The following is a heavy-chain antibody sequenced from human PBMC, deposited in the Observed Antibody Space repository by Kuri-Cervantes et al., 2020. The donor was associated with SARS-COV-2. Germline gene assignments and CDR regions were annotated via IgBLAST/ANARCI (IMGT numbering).Heavy chain of an antibody. V-gene: IGHV1-69*04. CDR3: ASGPWQYCSSTSCYRGDDAFDI. CDR1: GDTFSSYA. CDR2: IIPILGTA. Sequence: SVKVSCKASGDTFSSYAISWVRQAPGQGLEWMGRIIPILGTANYAQKFQGRVTITADKSTSTAYMELSSLRSEDTAVYYCASGPWQYCSSTSCYRGDDAFDIWGQGTMVTVSS. D-gene: IGHD2-2*01. J-gene: IGHJ3*02.